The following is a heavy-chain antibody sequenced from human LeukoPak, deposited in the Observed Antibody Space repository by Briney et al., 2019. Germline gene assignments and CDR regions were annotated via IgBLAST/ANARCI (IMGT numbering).Heavy chain of an antibody. D-gene: IGHD2-15*01. J-gene: IGHJ5*02. CDR1: GYTFTSYD. CDR3: ARGWVNCSGGGCYSSWFNP. V-gene: IGHV1-8*01. CDR2: MNPNSGNT. Sequence: ASVKVSCKASGYTFTSYDINWVRQATGQGLEWMGWMNPNSGNTGYAQKFQGRVTMTRNTSISTAYMELSSLRSEDTAVYYCARGWVNCSGGGCYSSWFNPWGQGTLVTVSS.